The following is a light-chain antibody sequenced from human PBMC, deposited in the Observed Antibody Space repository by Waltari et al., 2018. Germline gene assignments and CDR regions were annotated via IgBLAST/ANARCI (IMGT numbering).Light chain of an antibody. CDR3: CSYAGSTFV. CDR1: SSNVGSYKL. Sequence: QSALTQPASVSGSPGQSITISCRGSSSNVGSYKLVSWYQQNPGKAPKLMSYEVDKRASGIPGRFSGSKSDSTASLTISGLQAEDEAVCYCCSYAGSTFVFGGGTQLTVL. J-gene: IGLJ7*01. V-gene: IGLV2-23*02. CDR2: EVD.